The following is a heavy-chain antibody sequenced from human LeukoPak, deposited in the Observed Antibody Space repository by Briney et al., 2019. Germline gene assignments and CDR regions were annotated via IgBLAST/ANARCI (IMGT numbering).Heavy chain of an antibody. CDR2: ISYDGSNK. J-gene: IGHJ4*02. CDR1: GFTFSNYA. D-gene: IGHD3-22*01. Sequence: GRSLRLSCAASGFTFSNYAMHWVRQAPSKGLEWVAVISYDGSNKYYADSVKGRFTISRDNSKNTLYLQMNSLRAEDTAVYYCARQRTNYDSSGYYHEYYFDYWGQGTLVTVSS. V-gene: IGHV3-30*01. CDR3: ARQRTNYDSSGYYHEYYFDY.